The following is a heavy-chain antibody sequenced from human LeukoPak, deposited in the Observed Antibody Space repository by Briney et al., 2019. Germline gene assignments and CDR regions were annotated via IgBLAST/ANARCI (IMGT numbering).Heavy chain of an antibody. CDR1: AFTFSSYS. V-gene: IGHV3-21*01. CDR2: ISTSSSYI. Sequence: GGSLRLSCAASAFTFSSYSMNWVRQAPGKGLEWVSFISTSSSYIHYADSVNGRFTISRDNAKNSLYLQMNSLRAEDTAVYYCARTSDTSGRLYWYFDLWGRGTLVTVSS. D-gene: IGHD3-22*01. CDR3: ARTSDTSGRLYWYFDL. J-gene: IGHJ2*01.